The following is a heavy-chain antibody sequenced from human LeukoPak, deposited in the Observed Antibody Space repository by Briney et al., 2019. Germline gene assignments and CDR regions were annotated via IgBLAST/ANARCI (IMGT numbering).Heavy chain of an antibody. V-gene: IGHV3-21*01. J-gene: IGHJ5*02. CDR2: ISSSSSYI. Sequence: GGSLRLSCAASGFTFSSYSMNWVRQAPGKGLEWVSSISSSSSYIYYADSVKGRFTISRDNAKNSLYLQMNSLRAEDTAVYYCARERRGYYDFWSGYSNWFDPWGQGTLVTVSS. CDR1: GFTFSSYS. D-gene: IGHD3-3*01. CDR3: ARERRGYYDFWSGYSNWFDP.